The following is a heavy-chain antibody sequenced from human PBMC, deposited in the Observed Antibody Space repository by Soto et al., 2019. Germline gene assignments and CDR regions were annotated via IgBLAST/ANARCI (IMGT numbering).Heavy chain of an antibody. J-gene: IGHJ5*02. Sequence: SETLSLTCVVSGGFISSGGYSWSWIRQPPGKGLEWIGYIYHSGSTYYNPSLKSRVTISVDRSKNQFSLKLSSVTAADTAVYYCARVPDRWGQGTLVTVSS. CDR1: GGFISSGGYS. V-gene: IGHV4-30-2*01. CDR2: IYHSGST. D-gene: IGHD2-2*01. CDR3: ARVPDR.